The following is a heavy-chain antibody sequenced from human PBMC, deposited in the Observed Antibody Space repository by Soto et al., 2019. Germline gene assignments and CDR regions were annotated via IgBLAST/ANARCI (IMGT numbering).Heavy chain of an antibody. Sequence: QVQLQESGPGLVKPSETLSLTCTVSGGSISSYYWSWIRQPPARGLEWIGYIYYSGSANYNPPLTSRVTISVDTCKTQVPLKRSSVTAGEGAVYYCARRWGTACDYGGQGTLFTVSS. CDR1: GGSISSYY. J-gene: IGHJ4*02. CDR3: ARRWGTACDY. CDR2: IYYSGSA. V-gene: IGHV4-59*08. D-gene: IGHD3-16*01.